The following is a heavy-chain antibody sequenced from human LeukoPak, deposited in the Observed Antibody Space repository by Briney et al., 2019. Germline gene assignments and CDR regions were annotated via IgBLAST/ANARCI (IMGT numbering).Heavy chain of an antibody. V-gene: IGHV3-30*04. CDR2: ISYDGSNK. D-gene: IGHD3-22*01. CDR1: GFTFSSYA. Sequence: PGGSLRLSCAASGFTFSSYAMHWVRQAPGKGLEWVAVISYDGSNKYYADSVKGRFTISRDNSKNTLYLQMNSLRAEDTAVYYCARESLDYYYDSSGYPAVTTFYYYMDVWGKGTTVTVSS. J-gene: IGHJ6*03. CDR3: ARESLDYYYDSSGYPAVTTFYYYMDV.